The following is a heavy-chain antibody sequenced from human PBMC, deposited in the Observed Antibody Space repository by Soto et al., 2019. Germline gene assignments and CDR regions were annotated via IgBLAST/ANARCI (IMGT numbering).Heavy chain of an antibody. J-gene: IGHJ6*02. Sequence: EVQLLESGGGLVQPGGSLRLSCAASGFAFGRSAMSWLRQAPGKGLEWVSGISGSGTSTYYADFLKGRSSISRDNPRNMLYLEISSLTIEDTAIFYCVKEKNYDISAAHYGIDVWGQGITVTVSS. D-gene: IGHD3-9*01. V-gene: IGHV3-23*01. CDR1: GFAFGRSA. CDR2: ISGSGTST. CDR3: VKEKNYDISAAHYGIDV.